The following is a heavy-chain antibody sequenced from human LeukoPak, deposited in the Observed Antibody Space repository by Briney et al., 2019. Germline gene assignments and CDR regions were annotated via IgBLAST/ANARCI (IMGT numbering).Heavy chain of an antibody. Sequence: PAGTLRLSCAVSGFTFNSYSMNWVRQAPGKGLEWVSYISTSSSSIYYADSVKRRFTISRDNAQNSLYLQMNSLRDEDTAVYYCARDRSYYYDSSGPFWGQGTLVTVSS. V-gene: IGHV3-48*02. J-gene: IGHJ4*02. CDR2: ISTSSSSI. CDR3: ARDRSYYYDSSGPF. CDR1: GFTFNSYS. D-gene: IGHD3-22*01.